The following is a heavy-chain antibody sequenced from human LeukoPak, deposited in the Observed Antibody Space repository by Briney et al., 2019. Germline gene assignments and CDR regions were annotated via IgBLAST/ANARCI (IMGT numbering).Heavy chain of an antibody. CDR3: ATRQGVVGDFDY. V-gene: IGHV1-18*01. CDR1: GYTFSSYG. CDR2: ISAYNGNT. D-gene: IGHD2-15*01. Sequence: ASVKVSCKASGYTFSSYGISWVRQAPGQGLQWMGWISAYNGNTNYAQKFQGRVTMTEDTSTDTAYMELSSLRSEDTAVYYCATRQGVVGDFDYWGQGTLVTVSS. J-gene: IGHJ4*02.